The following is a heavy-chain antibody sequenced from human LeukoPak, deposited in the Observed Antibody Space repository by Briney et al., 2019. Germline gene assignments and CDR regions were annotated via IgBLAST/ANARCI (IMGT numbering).Heavy chain of an antibody. CDR1: GFTFSSYA. D-gene: IGHD3-22*01. V-gene: IGHV3-33*08. CDR3: ARGRSYYDSSGYYLIDY. CDR2: IWYDGSNK. Sequence: GGSLRLSCAASGFTFSSYAMSWVRQAPGKGLEWVAVIWYDGSNKYYADSVKGRFTISRDNSKNTLYLQMNSLRAEDTAVYYCARGRSYYDSSGYYLIDYWGQGTLVTVSS. J-gene: IGHJ4*02.